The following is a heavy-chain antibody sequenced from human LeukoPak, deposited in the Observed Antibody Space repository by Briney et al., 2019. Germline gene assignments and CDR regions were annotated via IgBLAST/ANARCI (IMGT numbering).Heavy chain of an antibody. J-gene: IGHJ4*02. CDR1: GYTFTGYY. D-gene: IGHD6-25*01. CDR2: INPNSGGT. Sequence: ASVKVSCKASGYTFTGYYMHWVRQAPGQGLEWMGWINPNSGGTNYAQKFQGRVTMTRDTSISTAYMELSRLRSEDTAVYYCTRIPHVSGPFDYWGQGTLVTVSS. CDR3: TRIPHVSGPFDY. V-gene: IGHV1-2*02.